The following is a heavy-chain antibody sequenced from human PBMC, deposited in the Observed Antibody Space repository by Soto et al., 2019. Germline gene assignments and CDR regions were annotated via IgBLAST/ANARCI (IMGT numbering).Heavy chain of an antibody. D-gene: IGHD3-10*01. J-gene: IGHJ4*02. CDR3: ARSSAFYMVRGVYFDY. CDR2: IYYSGST. CDR1: GGSISSYY. Sequence: SETLSLTCTVSGGSISSYYWSWIRQPPGKGLEWIGYIYYSGSTNYNPSLKSRVTISVDTSKNQFSLKLSSVTAADTAVYYCARSSAFYMVRGVYFDYWGQGTLVTVSS. V-gene: IGHV4-59*01.